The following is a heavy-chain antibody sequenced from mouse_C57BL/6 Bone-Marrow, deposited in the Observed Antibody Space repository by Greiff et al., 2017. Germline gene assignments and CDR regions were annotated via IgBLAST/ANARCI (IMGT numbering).Heavy chain of an antibody. V-gene: IGHV5-9-1*02. CDR3: TRDPVTTVVAAGAMDY. CDR1: GFTFSSYA. D-gene: IGHD1-1*01. Sequence: EVKLVESGEGLVKPGGSLKLSCAASGFTFSSYAMSWVRQTPEKRLEWVAYISSGGDYIYYADTVKGRFTISRDNARNTLYLQMSSLKSEDTAMYDCTRDPVTTVVAAGAMDYWGQGTSVTVSS. CDR2: ISSGGDYI. J-gene: IGHJ4*01.